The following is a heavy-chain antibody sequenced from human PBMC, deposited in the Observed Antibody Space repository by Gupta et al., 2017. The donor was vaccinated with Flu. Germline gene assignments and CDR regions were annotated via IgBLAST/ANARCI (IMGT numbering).Heavy chain of an antibody. D-gene: IGHD3-3*01. J-gene: IGHJ4*02. V-gene: IGHV4-31*03. CDR3: ARGLGSSCGVAKNQNYLDY. CDR1: GGSITSVNSY. Sequence: QVQLQESGPGLVKPSQTLSLACTVSGGSITSVNSYWSWIRQHPGGDLEWIGYIYYSGSTFSNPSLKSRVSISVDTTKNQFSLNLSSVTATDTAVYYCARGLGSSCGVAKNQNYLDYWGPGTLVTVSS. CDR2: IYYSGST.